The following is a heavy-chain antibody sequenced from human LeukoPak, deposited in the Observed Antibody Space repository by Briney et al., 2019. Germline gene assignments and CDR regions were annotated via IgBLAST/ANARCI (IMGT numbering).Heavy chain of an antibody. J-gene: IGHJ4*02. CDR2: IWYDGSNK. V-gene: IGHV3-33*06. D-gene: IGHD5-24*01. CDR3: AKEKEMATTD. Sequence: PGRSLRLSCAASGFTFSSYGMHWVRQAPGKGLAWVAVIWYDGSNKYYADSVKGRFTISRDNSKNTLYLQMNSLRAEDTAVYYCAKEKEMATTDWGQGTLVTVSS. CDR1: GFTFSSYG.